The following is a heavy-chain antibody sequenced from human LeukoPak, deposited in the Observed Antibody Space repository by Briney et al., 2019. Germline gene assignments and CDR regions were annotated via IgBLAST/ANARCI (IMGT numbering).Heavy chain of an antibody. V-gene: IGHV3-48*02. CDR1: GFTFSSYS. Sequence: GGSLRLSCAASGFTFSSYSMNWVRQAPGKGLEWVSYISSSSSTIYYADSVKGRFNISRDNAKNSLYLQMNSLRDEDTAVYYCAKDIGEQWLVLYDYYYGMDVWGQGTTVTVSS. CDR3: AKDIGEQWLVLYDYYYGMDV. D-gene: IGHD6-19*01. CDR2: ISSSSSTI. J-gene: IGHJ6*02.